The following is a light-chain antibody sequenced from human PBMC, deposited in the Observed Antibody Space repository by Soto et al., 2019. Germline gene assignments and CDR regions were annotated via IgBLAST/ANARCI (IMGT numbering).Light chain of an antibody. CDR1: QTISSN. CDR3: QQYNQWPPRT. Sequence: EIVLTQSPTTLSVSPGERATLSCRASQTISSNLAWYQQKPGQPLSLLIYDASTRATGVSGRFSGSGSGTEFTLTISSLQSEDFAIDYCQQYNQWPPRTFGGGTKVEI. V-gene: IGKV3-15*01. J-gene: IGKJ4*01. CDR2: DAS.